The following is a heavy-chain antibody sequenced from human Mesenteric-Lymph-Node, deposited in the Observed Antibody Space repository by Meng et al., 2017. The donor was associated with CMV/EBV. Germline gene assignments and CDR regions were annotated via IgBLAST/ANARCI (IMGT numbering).Heavy chain of an antibody. J-gene: IGHJ4*02. D-gene: IGHD3-16*01. Sequence: GSLRLSCTVSGGSISSYYWSWIRQPPGKGLEWIGYMYYSGSTKYNPSLKSRVTISVDTSKNQFSLKLSSVTAADTAVYYCARDLGGGNDYWGQGTLVTVSS. V-gene: IGHV4-59*01. CDR1: GGSISSYY. CDR3: ARDLGGGNDY. CDR2: MYYSGST.